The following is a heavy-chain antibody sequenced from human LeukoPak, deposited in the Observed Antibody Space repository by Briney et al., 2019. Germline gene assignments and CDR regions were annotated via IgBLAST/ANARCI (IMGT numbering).Heavy chain of an antibody. Sequence: PGGSLRLSCAASGFTFSSYWMHWVRQAPGKGLVWVSRINSDGSRTSYADSVKGRFTISRDNAKNTLYLQINSLRAEDTAVYYCAELGITMIGGVWGKGTTVTISS. CDR2: INSDGSRT. CDR1: GFTFSSYW. D-gene: IGHD3-10*02. J-gene: IGHJ6*04. CDR3: AELGITMIGGV. V-gene: IGHV3-74*01.